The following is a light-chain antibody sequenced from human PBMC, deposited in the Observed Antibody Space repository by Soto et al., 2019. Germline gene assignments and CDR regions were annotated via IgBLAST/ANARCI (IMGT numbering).Light chain of an antibody. CDR1: SSDVGSYNY. CDR3: SSYTTTSTVV. Sequence: QSALTQPASVSGSPGQSITISCTGTSSDVGSYNYVSWFQQHPGKAPKLMIYDVSNRPSGVSNRFSGSKSGNTASLTISGLQAEDESYYYCSSYTTTSTVVFGGGTKLTVL. J-gene: IGLJ2*01. V-gene: IGLV2-14*03. CDR2: DVS.